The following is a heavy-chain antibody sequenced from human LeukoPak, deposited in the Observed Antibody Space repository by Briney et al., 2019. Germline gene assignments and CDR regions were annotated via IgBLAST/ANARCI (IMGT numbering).Heavy chain of an antibody. J-gene: IGHJ4*02. D-gene: IGHD4-23*01. CDR3: PSSDYGGNFFDY. CDR2: INSDGSST. CDR1: GFTFSSYW. Sequence: GGSLRLSCAASGFTFSSYWMHWVRQAPGKGLVWVSRINSDGSSTSYADSVKGRFTISRDNAENTLYLQMNSLRAEDTAVYYCPSSDYGGNFFDYWGQGTLVTVSP. V-gene: IGHV3-74*01.